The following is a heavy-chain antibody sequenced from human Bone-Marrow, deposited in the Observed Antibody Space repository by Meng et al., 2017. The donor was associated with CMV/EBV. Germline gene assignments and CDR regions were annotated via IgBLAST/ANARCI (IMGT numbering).Heavy chain of an antibody. J-gene: IGHJ3*02. Sequence: ASVKVSCKASGYTFTGYYMHWVRQAPGQGLEWMGWINPNSGNTGYAQKFQGRVTITRNTSISTAYMELSSLRSEDTAVYYCARTSLDCSSTSCPGAFDIWGQGTMVTVSS. CDR1: GYTFTGYY. CDR2: INPNSGNT. CDR3: ARTSLDCSSTSCPGAFDI. V-gene: IGHV1-8*03. D-gene: IGHD2-2*01.